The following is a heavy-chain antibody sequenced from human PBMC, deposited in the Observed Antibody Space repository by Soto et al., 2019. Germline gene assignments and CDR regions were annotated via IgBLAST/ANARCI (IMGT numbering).Heavy chain of an antibody. D-gene: IGHD2-2*01. CDR2: INSRGGST. CDR1: GFTFSSYA. V-gene: IGHV3-23*01. CDR3: AKDRSSTSCYAFVP. J-gene: IGHJ5*02. Sequence: GGSLRLSCAASGFTFSSYAMSWVRQAPGKGLEWVSAINSRGGSTYYADSVKGRFTISRDSSKNTLYLQMNSLRAEDTAVYYCAKDRSSTSCYAFVPWDQGTLVTVS.